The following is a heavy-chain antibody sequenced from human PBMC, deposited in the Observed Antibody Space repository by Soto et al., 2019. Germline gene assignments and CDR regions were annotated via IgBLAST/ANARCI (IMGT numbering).Heavy chain of an antibody. CDR2: IFYSGST. J-gene: IGHJ6*03. D-gene: IGHD3-10*01. CDR3: ARRSMKDYYGSGSYYKLDHYYYYMDV. V-gene: IGHV4-59*08. CDR1: GGSISSYY. Sequence: SETLSLTCTVSGGSISSYYWSWIRQPPGKGLEWIGYIFYSGSTNYNPSLKSRVTISVDTSKNQFSLKLSSVTAADTAVYYCARRSMKDYYGSGSYYKLDHYYYYMDVWGKGTTVTVSS.